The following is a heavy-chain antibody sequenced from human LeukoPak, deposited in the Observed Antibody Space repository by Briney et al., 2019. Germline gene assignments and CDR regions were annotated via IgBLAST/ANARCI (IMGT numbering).Heavy chain of an antibody. Sequence: GGSLRLSCAASGFTFSNYAMSWVRQAPGKGLEWVSAISGTGDRTYYADSVKGRFTISRDTSKNRLYLQMDSLKAEDTAVYYCAKDFYGAGVVGAFDIWGEGTMVTVSS. CDR3: AKDFYGAGVVGAFDI. D-gene: IGHD3-10*01. CDR1: GFTFSNYA. J-gene: IGHJ3*02. V-gene: IGHV3-23*01. CDR2: ISGTGDRT.